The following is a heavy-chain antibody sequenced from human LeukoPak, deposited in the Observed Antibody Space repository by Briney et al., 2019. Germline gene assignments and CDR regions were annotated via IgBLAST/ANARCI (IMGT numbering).Heavy chain of an antibody. Sequence: GGSLRLSCAASGFSFSSYNMNWVRQAPGKGLEWVSYISSSSSTIYYADSVKGRFTISRDNAKNSLYLQMNSLRAEDTAVYYCARDTMVRGVLSSIYWGQGTLVTVSS. D-gene: IGHD3-10*01. CDR3: ARDTMVRGVLSSIY. CDR2: ISSSSSTI. J-gene: IGHJ4*02. CDR1: GFSFSSYN. V-gene: IGHV3-48*04.